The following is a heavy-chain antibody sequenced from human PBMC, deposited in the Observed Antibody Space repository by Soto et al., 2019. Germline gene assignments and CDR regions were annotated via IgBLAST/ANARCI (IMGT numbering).Heavy chain of an antibody. CDR2: ISYDGSNK. Sequence: QVQLVESGGGVVQPGRSLRLSCAASGFTFSNHAMHWVRQAPGKGLDWVAVISYDGSNKYYADSVKGRFTISRDNSKNTLYLQMNSLRAEDTTVYYCVRERYGDVAARYFDFWGQGTLVTVSS. J-gene: IGHJ4*02. D-gene: IGHD6-6*01. CDR3: VRERYGDVAARYFDF. CDR1: GFTFSNHA. V-gene: IGHV3-30-3*01.